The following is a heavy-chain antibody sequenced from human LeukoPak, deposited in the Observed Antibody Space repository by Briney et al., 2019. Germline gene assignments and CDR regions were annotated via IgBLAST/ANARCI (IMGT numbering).Heavy chain of an antibody. CDR3: ARGGYNWNYRGWGSFDY. V-gene: IGHV4-34*01. J-gene: IGHJ4*02. CDR1: GGSFSGYY. CDR2: INHSGST. D-gene: IGHD1-7*01. Sequence: SETLSLTRAVYGGSFSGYYWSWIRQPPGKGLEWIGEINHSGSTNYNPSLKSRVTISVDTSKNQFSLKLSSVTAADTAVYYCARGGYNWNYRGWGSFDYWGQGTLVTVSS.